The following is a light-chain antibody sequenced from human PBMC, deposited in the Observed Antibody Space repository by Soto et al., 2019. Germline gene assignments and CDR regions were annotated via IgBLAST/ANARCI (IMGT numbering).Light chain of an antibody. CDR1: QSVSSY. J-gene: IGKJ5*01. Sequence: EIVLTQSPATLALSPGERATLSCRASQSVSSYLAWYQQKPGQAPRLLISDASNRATGIPVRFSGVGSGTEFTLTISSLQSEDFAIYYCQQYNEWPQTFGQGTRLEIK. V-gene: IGKV3D-15*01. CDR2: DAS. CDR3: QQYNEWPQT.